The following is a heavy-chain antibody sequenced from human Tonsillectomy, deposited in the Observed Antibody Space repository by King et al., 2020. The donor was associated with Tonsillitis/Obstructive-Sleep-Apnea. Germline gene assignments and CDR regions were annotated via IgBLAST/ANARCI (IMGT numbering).Heavy chain of an antibody. CDR1: GFSVNNNY. J-gene: IGHJ4*02. D-gene: IGHD6-19*01. Sequence: VQLVESGGGLIQPGGSLRLSCAVSGFSVNNNYMSWVRQAPGQGPEWASVIYSSGSTYYTDSVKGRFTISRDNSKNTLYLQMNSLRAEDTAVYYCASGWFFDYWGQGTLVAVSS. CDR2: IYSSGST. V-gene: IGHV3-53*01. CDR3: ASGWFFDY.